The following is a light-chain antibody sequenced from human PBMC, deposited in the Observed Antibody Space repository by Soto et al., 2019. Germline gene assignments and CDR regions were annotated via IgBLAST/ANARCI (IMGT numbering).Light chain of an antibody. V-gene: IGKV3-15*01. J-gene: IGKJ2*01. CDR3: QQYNSWPPYT. CDR1: ESVSSN. Sequence: EIVMTQSPDTLSVSPGERATVSCRASESVSSNLAWYQQKAGQAPRLLIYGASTRATGIPARFSGSGSGTEFTLTSSTLQSEDVAIYYCQQYNSWPPYTFGPGDQVGD. CDR2: GAS.